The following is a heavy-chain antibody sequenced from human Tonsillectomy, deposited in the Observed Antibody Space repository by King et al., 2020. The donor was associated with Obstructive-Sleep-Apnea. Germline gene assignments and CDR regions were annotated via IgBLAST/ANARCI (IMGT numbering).Heavy chain of an antibody. J-gene: IGHJ4*02. CDR1: GFTVNNYY. V-gene: IGHV3-30*18. CDR3: AKGPEGTKWLVDY. D-gene: IGHD6-19*01. Sequence: VQLVESGGGVVQPGRSLRLSCAASGFTVNNYYMHWVRQAPGKGLAGGAIISNDGRNKYLADSVKGRFTISRDNSKNTLYLQMNSLRPEDTAFYYCAKGPEGTKWLVDYWGQGTLVTVSS. CDR2: ISNDGRNK.